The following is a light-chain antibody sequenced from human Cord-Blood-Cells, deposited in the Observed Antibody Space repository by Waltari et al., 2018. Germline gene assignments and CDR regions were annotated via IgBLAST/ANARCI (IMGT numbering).Light chain of an antibody. CDR1: QGICNY. CDR3: QKYNSAPQT. Sequence: DIQMTQSPSSMSASVGDRVNITCRASQGICNYLAWYQQKPGKVTKLLIYAASTLQSGFPSRFSGSGSGTDFTLTISSLQPEDVATYYCQKYNSAPQTFGQGTKVEIK. V-gene: IGKV1-27*01. J-gene: IGKJ1*01. CDR2: AAS.